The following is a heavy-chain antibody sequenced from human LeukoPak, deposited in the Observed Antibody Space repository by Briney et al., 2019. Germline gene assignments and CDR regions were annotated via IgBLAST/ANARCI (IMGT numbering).Heavy chain of an antibody. Sequence: PGGSLRLSCAASGFTFSSYAMHWVRQAPGKGLEWVAVISYDGSNKYYADSVKGRFTISRDNSKNTLYLQMNSLRVEDTAVYYCARVGYSSGWVFDYWGQGTLVTVSS. D-gene: IGHD6-19*01. CDR2: ISYDGSNK. CDR1: GFTFSSYA. V-gene: IGHV3-30*04. J-gene: IGHJ4*02. CDR3: ARVGYSSGWVFDY.